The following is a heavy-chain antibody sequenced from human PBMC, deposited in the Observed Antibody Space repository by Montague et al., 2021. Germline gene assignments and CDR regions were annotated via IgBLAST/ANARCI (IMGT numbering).Heavy chain of an antibody. V-gene: IGHV4-59*01. D-gene: IGHD3-22*01. Sequence: SETLSLTCSVSGDSINGWYWGWIRQPPGKGLEWIGSVFYSGATNYNPSLKSRVTMSADTSKNQVSLKVNSVTAADTAVYYCARQGFYDSGGFFIWGLGTLVTVTS. CDR3: ARQGFYDSGGFFI. J-gene: IGHJ4*02. CDR2: VFYSGAT. CDR1: GDSINGWY.